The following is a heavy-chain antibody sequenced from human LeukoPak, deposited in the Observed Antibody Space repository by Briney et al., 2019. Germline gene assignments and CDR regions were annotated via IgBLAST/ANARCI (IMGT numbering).Heavy chain of an antibody. Sequence: SETLSLTCTVSGGSISSYYWSWIRQPAGKGLEWIGSIYYSGSTYYNPSLKSRVTISVDTSKNQFSLKLNSVTAADTAVYYCARRDIVTTINTWGQGTLVTVSS. V-gene: IGHV4-59*05. CDR2: IYYSGST. CDR1: GGSISSYY. J-gene: IGHJ4*02. D-gene: IGHD5-12*01. CDR3: ARRDIVTTINT.